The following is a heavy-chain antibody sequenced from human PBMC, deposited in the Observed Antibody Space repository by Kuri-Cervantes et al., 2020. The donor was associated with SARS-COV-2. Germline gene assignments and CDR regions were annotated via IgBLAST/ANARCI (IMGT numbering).Heavy chain of an antibody. D-gene: IGHD3-3*01. V-gene: IGHV1-2*04. J-gene: IGHJ4*02. CDR2: INPNSGGT. CDR1: GYTFTGYY. Sequence: ASVKVSCKASGYTFTGYYMHWVRQAPGQGLEWMGWINPNSGGTNYAQKFQGWVTMTRDTSISTAYMELSRLRSDDTAVYYCARASYVLRFLEWLSPGDYWGQGTLVTVSS. CDR3: ARASYVLRFLEWLSPGDY.